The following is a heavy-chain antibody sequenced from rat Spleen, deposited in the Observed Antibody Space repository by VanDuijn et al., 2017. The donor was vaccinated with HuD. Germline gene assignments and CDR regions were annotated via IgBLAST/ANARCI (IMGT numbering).Heavy chain of an antibody. V-gene: IGHV5-58*01. CDR2: INTDGGGT. CDR1: GFTFSSFW. J-gene: IGHJ2*01. Sequence: EVQLVETGGGLMQPGRSLKLSCVASGFTFSSFWMYWVRQAPGKGLEWVSSINTDGGGTYYPDYVKGRFTISRDNAENTVYLQMDSLRSEDTATYYCAREGSFYYSGDPDWFAYWGQGVMVTVSS. D-gene: IGHD1-1*01. CDR3: AREGSFYYSGDPDWFAY.